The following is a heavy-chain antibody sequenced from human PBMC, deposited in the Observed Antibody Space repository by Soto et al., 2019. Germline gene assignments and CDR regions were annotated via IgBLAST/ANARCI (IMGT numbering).Heavy chain of an antibody. V-gene: IGHV4-59*01. Sequence: SETLSLTCTVSGDSISSYYWSWIRQPPGKGLEWIGYIYYSRSTNYNPSLKSRVTISVDTSKNQFSLKLSSVTAADTAVYYCARGGSYDSVWGSYYFDPWGQGTLVTVSS. D-gene: IGHD3-16*01. J-gene: IGHJ5*02. CDR3: ARGGSYDSVWGSYYFDP. CDR1: GDSISSYY. CDR2: IYYSRST.